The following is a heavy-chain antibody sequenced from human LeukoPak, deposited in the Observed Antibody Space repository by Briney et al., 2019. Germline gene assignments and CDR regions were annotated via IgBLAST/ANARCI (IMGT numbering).Heavy chain of an antibody. Sequence: KPGGSLRLSCAASGFTFSDYYMSWIRQAPGEGLEWVSYISSSGSTIYYADSVKGRFTISRDNAKNSLYLQMNSLRAEDTAVYYCARALCSSTSCYAGGYMDVWGKGTTVTVSS. V-gene: IGHV3-11*01. D-gene: IGHD2-2*01. CDR3: ARALCSSTSCYAGGYMDV. CDR1: GFTFSDYY. CDR2: ISSSGSTI. J-gene: IGHJ6*03.